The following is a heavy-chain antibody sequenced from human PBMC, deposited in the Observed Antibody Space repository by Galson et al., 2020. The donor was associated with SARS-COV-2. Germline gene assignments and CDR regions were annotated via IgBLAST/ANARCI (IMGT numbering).Heavy chain of an antibody. J-gene: IGHJ5*02. Sequence: GGSLRLSCAASGFTFDDFVMHWVRQSPGKGLEWVSGISWNGASIGYADSVKGRFTVSRDNAKNTLDLQMNSLRPEDMGVYYCVKGFSSRWSGCLNHWGQGSLVTVSS. CDR1: GFTFDDFV. CDR3: VKGFSSRWSGCLNH. V-gene: IGHV3-9*03. D-gene: IGHD6-19*01. CDR2: ISWNGASI.